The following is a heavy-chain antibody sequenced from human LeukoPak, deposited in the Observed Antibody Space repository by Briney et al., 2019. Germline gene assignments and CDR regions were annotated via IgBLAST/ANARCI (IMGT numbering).Heavy chain of an antibody. CDR2: ISAYNGNT. CDR1: GYTFTSYG. V-gene: IGHV1-18*01. CDR3: ARRAVVTAMGGSYYMDV. Sequence: GASVKVSCKASGYTFTSYGISWVRQAPGQGLEWMGWISAYNGNTNYAQKLQGRVTMTTDTSTSTAYMELRSLRSDDTAVYYCARRAVVTAMGGSYYMDVWGKGTTVTVSS. D-gene: IGHD5-18*01. J-gene: IGHJ6*03.